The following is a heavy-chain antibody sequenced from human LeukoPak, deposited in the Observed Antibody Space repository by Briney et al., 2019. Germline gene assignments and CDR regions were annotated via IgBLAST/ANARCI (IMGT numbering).Heavy chain of an antibody. CDR1: GGTFSSYA. CDR2: SIPIFGKA. CDR3: ARGSGSIWYYYYGMDV. V-gene: IGHV1-69*13. D-gene: IGHD3-10*01. J-gene: IGHJ6*04. Sequence: ASVKVSCKASGGTFSSYAISWVRQAPGQGLEWMGGSIPIFGKANYAQKFQGRVTITADESTSTAYMELSSLRSEDTAVYYCARGSGSIWYYYYGMDVWGKGTTVTVSS.